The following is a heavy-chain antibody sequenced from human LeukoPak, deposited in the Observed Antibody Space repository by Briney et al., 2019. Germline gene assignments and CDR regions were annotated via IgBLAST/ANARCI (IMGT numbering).Heavy chain of an antibody. CDR3: ARDPIHPSPYSNYAGYYFDY. Sequence: PGRSLRLSCAASGFTFSSYAMHWVRQAPGKGLEWVAVISYDGSNKYYADSVKGRFTISRDNSKNTLYLQMNSLRAEDTAVYYCARDPIHPSPYSNYAGYYFDYWGQGTLVTVSS. J-gene: IGHJ4*02. V-gene: IGHV3-30-3*01. D-gene: IGHD4-11*01. CDR2: ISYDGSNK. CDR1: GFTFSSYA.